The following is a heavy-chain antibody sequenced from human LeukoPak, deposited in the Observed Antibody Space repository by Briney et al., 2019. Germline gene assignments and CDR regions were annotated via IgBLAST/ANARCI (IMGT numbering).Heavy chain of an antibody. Sequence: GGSLRLSCAASEFTVSSNYMSWVRQAPGKGLEWVSVIYSGGSTYYADSVKGRFTISRDNSKNTLYLQMNSLRAEDTAVYYCARERSSSWPDAFDIWGQGTMVTVSS. CDR3: ARERSSSWPDAFDI. V-gene: IGHV3-53*01. CDR2: IYSGGST. D-gene: IGHD6-13*01. J-gene: IGHJ3*02. CDR1: EFTVSSNY.